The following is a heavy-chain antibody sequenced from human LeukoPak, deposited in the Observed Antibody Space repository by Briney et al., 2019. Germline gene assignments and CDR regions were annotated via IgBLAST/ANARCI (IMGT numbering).Heavy chain of an antibody. D-gene: IGHD3-16*02. CDR1: GFTFSSYG. CDR2: IRYDGSNK. Sequence: GGSLRLSCAASGFTFSSYGMHWVRQAPGKGLEGVAFIRYDGSNKYYADSVKGRFTISRDNSKNTLYLQMNSLRAEDTAVYYCAKAVYDYVWGSYRYTDYWGQGTLVTVSS. CDR3: AKAVYDYVWGSYRYTDY. J-gene: IGHJ4*02. V-gene: IGHV3-30*02.